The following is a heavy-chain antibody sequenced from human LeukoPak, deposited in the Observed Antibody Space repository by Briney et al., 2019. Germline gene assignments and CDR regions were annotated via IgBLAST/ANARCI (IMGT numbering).Heavy chain of an antibody. Sequence: PGGSLRLSCAASGFTVSSKYMSWVRQAPGKGLEWVSVIYSGGSTYYADSVKGRFTISRDNSKNTLYLQMNSLRAEDTAVYYCAREGNDNYGDSWGQGTLVTVSS. CDR3: AREGNDNYGDS. CDR1: GFTVSSKY. CDR2: IYSGGST. D-gene: IGHD3-22*01. J-gene: IGHJ4*02. V-gene: IGHV3-53*01.